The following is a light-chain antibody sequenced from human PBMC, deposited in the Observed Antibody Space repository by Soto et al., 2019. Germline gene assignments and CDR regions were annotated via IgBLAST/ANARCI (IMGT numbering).Light chain of an antibody. J-gene: IGKJ3*01. V-gene: IGKV3-20*01. CDR2: GAS. CDR3: QQYGSSFT. Sequence: EVVLTQSPGTLSLSPGGRATLSCRASQSVSSNYLAWYHQKPGQAPKLLIYGASNRATGIPDRFSGSGSGTDFTLTISRLEPEDFAVYYCQQYGSSFTFGPGTKVDIK. CDR1: QSVSSNY.